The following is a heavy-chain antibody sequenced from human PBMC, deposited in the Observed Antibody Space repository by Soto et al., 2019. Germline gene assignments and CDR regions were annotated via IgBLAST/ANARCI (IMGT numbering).Heavy chain of an antibody. V-gene: IGHV3-64D*08. CDR3: AKGGDYGDYGIYMDV. Sequence: EVQLVESGGKWVQPGGSLRLSCSASGFTFSSYPLHWVRQAPGKGLEYVSTISRAGMNTYFADSVKGRLTISRDNSENSLYLHMSSLRVEDTAVYYCAKGGDYGDYGIYMDVWGKGTTVTVSS. CDR1: GFTFSSYP. CDR2: ISRAGMNT. D-gene: IGHD4-17*01. J-gene: IGHJ6*03.